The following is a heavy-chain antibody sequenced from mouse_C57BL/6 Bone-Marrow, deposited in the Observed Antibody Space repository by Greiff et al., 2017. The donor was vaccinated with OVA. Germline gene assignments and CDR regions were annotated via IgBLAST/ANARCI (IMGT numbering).Heavy chain of an antibody. V-gene: IGHV1-80*01. CDR3: ARLGYYGSYQGWYFDV. CDR2: IYPGDGDT. J-gene: IGHJ1*03. Sequence: VHLVESGAELVKPGASVKISCKASGYAFSSYWMNWVKQRPGKGLEWIGQIYPGDGDTNYNGKFKGKATLTADKSSSTAYMQLSSLTSEDSAVYFCARLGYYGSYQGWYFDVWGTGTTVTVSS. CDR1: GYAFSSYW. D-gene: IGHD1-1*01.